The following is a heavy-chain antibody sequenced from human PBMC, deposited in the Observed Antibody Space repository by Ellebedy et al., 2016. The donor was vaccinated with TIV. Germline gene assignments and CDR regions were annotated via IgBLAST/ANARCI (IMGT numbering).Heavy chain of an antibody. Sequence: ASVKVSXXASGYTFTSYDINWVRQATGQGLEWMGWMNPNSGNTGYAQKFQGRVTMTRNTSISTAYMELSSLRSEDTAVYYCARGACSGGSCHLGYYYYYGMDVWGQGTTVTVSS. CDR1: GYTFTSYD. CDR3: ARGACSGGSCHLGYYYYYGMDV. CDR2: MNPNSGNT. J-gene: IGHJ6*02. D-gene: IGHD2-15*01. V-gene: IGHV1-8*01.